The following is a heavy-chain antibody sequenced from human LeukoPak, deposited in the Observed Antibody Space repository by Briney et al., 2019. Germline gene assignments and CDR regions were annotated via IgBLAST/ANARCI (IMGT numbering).Heavy chain of an antibody. D-gene: IGHD3-10*01. CDR2: INPNSGGT. V-gene: IGHV1-2*02. J-gene: IGHJ6*03. CDR3: ARDRYYYGSGSYYGVKNDYYYMDV. CDR1: GYTFTGYY. Sequence: ASVKVSCKASGYTFTGYYMHWVRQAPAQGLEWMGWINPNSGGTNYAQKFQGRVTMTRDTSISTAYMELSRLRSDDTAVYYCARDRYYYGSGSYYGVKNDYYYMDVWGKGTTVTISS.